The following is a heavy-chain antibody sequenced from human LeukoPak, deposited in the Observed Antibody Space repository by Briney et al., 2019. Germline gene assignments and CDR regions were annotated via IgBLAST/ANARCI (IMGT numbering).Heavy chain of an antibody. D-gene: IGHD1-14*01. J-gene: IGHJ4*02. CDR2: IPYDGTNK. CDR3: ARDAALSHYNSPATAVDY. CDR1: GFTFSTYG. V-gene: IGHV3-33*05. Sequence: GGSLRLSCVASGFTFSTYGMHWVRQAPGKGLEWVAVIPYDGTNKYYAASVKGRFTISRDNSKSTLYLQMNSLRADDTAVFYCARDAALSHYNSPATAVDYWGQGTLVTVPS.